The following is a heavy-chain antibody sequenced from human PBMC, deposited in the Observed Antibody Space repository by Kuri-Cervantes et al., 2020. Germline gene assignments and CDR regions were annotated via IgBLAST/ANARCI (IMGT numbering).Heavy chain of an antibody. D-gene: IGHD3-10*01. CDR1: SSYW. CDR2: INSDGSST. Sequence: GGSLRLSCAAFSSYWMHWVRQAPGKGLVWVSRINSDGSSTSYADSVKGRFTISRDNAKNSLRAEDTAVYYCAREGARWFGRKYYYYGMDVWGQGTTVTVSS. J-gene: IGHJ6*02. CDR3: AREGARWFGRKYYYYGMDV. V-gene: IGHV3-74*01.